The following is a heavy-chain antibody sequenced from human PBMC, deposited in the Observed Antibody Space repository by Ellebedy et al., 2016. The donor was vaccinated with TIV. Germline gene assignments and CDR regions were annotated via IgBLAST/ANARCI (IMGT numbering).Heavy chain of an antibody. D-gene: IGHD4-17*01. V-gene: IGHV1-69*13. J-gene: IGHJ5*02. Sequence: AASVKVSCKASGGPFSSYANSWVRQAPGQGLEWMGGIIPIFGTANYAQKFQGRVTINADESTSTAYMELSSQRSEDPAVYYCASDGDYGDYVCNWFDPWGQGTLVTVSS. CDR2: IIPIFGTA. CDR3: ASDGDYGDYVCNWFDP. CDR1: GGPFSSYA.